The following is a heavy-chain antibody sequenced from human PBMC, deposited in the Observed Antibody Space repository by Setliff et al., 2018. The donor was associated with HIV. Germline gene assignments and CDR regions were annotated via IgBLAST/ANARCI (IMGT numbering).Heavy chain of an antibody. CDR1: GYTFTSYG. Sequence: ASVKVSCKASGYTFTSYGISWVRQAPGQGLEWMGWISAYNGDTKYAPKVQGRVTLTTDTSSSTIYMELSSLRSEDTAVYYCARGPRIAAAAPYYYYCMDVWGKGTTVTVSS. J-gene: IGHJ6*03. CDR2: ISAYNGDT. D-gene: IGHD6-13*01. CDR3: ARGPRIAAAAPYYYYCMDV. V-gene: IGHV1-18*01.